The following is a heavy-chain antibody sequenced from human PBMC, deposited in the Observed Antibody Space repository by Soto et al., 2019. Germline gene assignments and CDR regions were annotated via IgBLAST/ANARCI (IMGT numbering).Heavy chain of an antibody. CDR1: GFTFSHAW. CDR2: IKSKTDGGTT. V-gene: IGHV3-15*01. D-gene: IGHD3-16*02. Sequence: EVQVVESGGGLVKPGGSLRLSCAASGFTFSHAWMSWVRQAPGKGLEWVGRIKSKTDGGTTDYTAPVKGRFTISRDDSKNTLYLQMNSLKIEDTAVYYCTTDHPRHYDYVWGSYRYTEYFQYWGQGTLVTVSS. CDR3: TTDHPRHYDYVWGSYRYTEYFQY. J-gene: IGHJ1*01.